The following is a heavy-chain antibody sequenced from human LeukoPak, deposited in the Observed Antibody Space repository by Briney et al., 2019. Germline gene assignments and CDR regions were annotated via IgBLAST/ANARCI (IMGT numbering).Heavy chain of an antibody. J-gene: IGHJ4*02. CDR1: GFTFTSYS. CDR3: ARDAGIAAAVGEAFDY. CDR2: ISGGGGST. V-gene: IGHV3-23*01. Sequence: GGSLRLSCAASGFTFTSYSMNWVRQAPGKGLEWVSTISGGGGSTYYADSVKGRFTISRDNSKNTLYLQMNSLRAEDTAVYYCARDAGIAAAVGEAFDYWGQGTLVTVSS. D-gene: IGHD6-13*01.